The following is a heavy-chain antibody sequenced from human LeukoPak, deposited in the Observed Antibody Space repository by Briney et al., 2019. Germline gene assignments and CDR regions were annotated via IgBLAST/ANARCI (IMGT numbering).Heavy chain of an antibody. CDR2: ISVSGSST. CDR1: GFTFSSFV. J-gene: IGHJ4*02. V-gene: IGHV3-23*01. D-gene: IGHD1-7*01. Sequence: GGSLRLSCAASGFTFSSFVMSWVRQAPGKGLGWVSAISVSGSSTYYADSVKGRFTISRDNCKNTLYLQMNSLRADDTAVYYCAKNYRYFDSWGQGTLVTVSS. CDR3: AKNYRYFDS.